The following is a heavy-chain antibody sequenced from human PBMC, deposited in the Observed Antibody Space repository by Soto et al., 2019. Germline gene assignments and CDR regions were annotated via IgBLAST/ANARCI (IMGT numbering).Heavy chain of an antibody. Sequence: PGGSLRLSCTASGFTFGDYAMSWFRQAPGKGLEWVGFIRSKAYGGTTEYAASVKGRFTISRDDSKSIAYLQMNSLKTEGTAVYYCTRDRDGEPIYYYYGMDVWGQGTTVTVSS. CDR2: IRSKAYGGTT. CDR3: TRDRDGEPIYYYYGMDV. V-gene: IGHV3-49*03. D-gene: IGHD4-17*01. CDR1: GFTFGDYA. J-gene: IGHJ6*02.